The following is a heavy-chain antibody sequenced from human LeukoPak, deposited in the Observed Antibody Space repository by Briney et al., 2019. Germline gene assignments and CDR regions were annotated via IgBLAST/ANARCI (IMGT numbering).Heavy chain of an antibody. D-gene: IGHD7-27*01. V-gene: IGHV1-8*01. Sequence: ASVKVSCKASGGTFTSYDFNWVRQATGQRPEWMGWMSPNSGDTGYAQKFQDRVTMTRNTSISTAYMELSSLRSDDTAVYYCARGPPNWGYDYWGPGTLVTVSS. J-gene: IGHJ4*02. CDR2: MSPNSGDT. CDR3: ARGPPNWGYDY. CDR1: GGTFTSYD.